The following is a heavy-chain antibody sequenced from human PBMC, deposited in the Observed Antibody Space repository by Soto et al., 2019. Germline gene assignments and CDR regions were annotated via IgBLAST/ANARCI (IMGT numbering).Heavy chain of an antibody. CDR3: VKDRSVTVRTFDY. CDR2: ISTSSRTI. J-gene: IGHJ4*02. D-gene: IGHD4-17*01. CDR1: GFTLISYT. V-gene: IGHV3-48*01. Sequence: PGGSLRLSCAASGFTLISYTMNWVRQTPGKGLEWVAYISTSSRTIYYADSVKGRFTISRDNAKNSLYLQMNSLRAEDTAVYYCVKDRSVTVRTFDYWGQGTLVTVSS.